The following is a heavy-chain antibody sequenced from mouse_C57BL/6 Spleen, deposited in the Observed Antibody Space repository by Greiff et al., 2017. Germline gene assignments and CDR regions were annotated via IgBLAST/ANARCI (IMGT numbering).Heavy chain of an antibody. Sequence: QVHVKQSGPELVKPGASVKISCKASGYSFTSYYIHWVKQRPGQGLEWIGWIYPGSGKTKYNEKFKGKAKLTADTSSSSAYMQLSSLTSEYSAVYYCARNRDGYYAWFAYWGQGTLVTVSA. D-gene: IGHD2-3*01. CDR2: IYPGSGKT. V-gene: IGHV1-66*01. CDR3: ARNRDGYYAWFAY. CDR1: GYSFTSYY. J-gene: IGHJ3*01.